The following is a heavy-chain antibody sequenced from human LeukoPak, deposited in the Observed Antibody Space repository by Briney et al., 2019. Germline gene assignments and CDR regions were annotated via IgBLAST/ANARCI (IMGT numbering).Heavy chain of an antibody. CDR3: AILPYSSSPYYYYGMDV. V-gene: IGHV1-24*01. J-gene: IGHJ6*02. D-gene: IGHD6-13*01. Sequence: ASVKVSCKVSGYTLTELSMHWVRQAPGKGLEWMGGFDPEDGETIYAQKFQGRVTMTEDTSTDTAYMELSSLRSEDTAVYYCAILPYSSSPYYYYGMDVWGQGTTVTVSS. CDR1: GYTLTELS. CDR2: FDPEDGET.